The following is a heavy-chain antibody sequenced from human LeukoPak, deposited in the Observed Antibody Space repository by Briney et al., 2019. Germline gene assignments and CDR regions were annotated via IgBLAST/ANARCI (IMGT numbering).Heavy chain of an antibody. Sequence: GRSLRLSCAASGFTFDDYAMHWVRQAPGKGLEWVSGISWNSGSIGYADSVKGRFTISRDNAKNSLYLQMNSLRAEGTALYYCAKDLGYSGYDYSFDYWGQGTLVTVSS. D-gene: IGHD5-12*01. CDR1: GFTFDDYA. J-gene: IGHJ4*02. CDR3: AKDLGYSGYDYSFDY. V-gene: IGHV3-9*01. CDR2: ISWNSGSI.